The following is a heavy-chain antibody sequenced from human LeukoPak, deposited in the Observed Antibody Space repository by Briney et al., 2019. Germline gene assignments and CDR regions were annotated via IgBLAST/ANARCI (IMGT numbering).Heavy chain of an antibody. CDR3: AREGAYRTYGDYSPFDF. Sequence: KSSETLSLTCVVSGDSVSSLNYYWGWIRQPPGKGLEWIGTTHYSGNTYYNPSLKSRVIISLDTSKNQFSLRLNSVTAADTAVYYCAREGAYRTYGDYSPFDFWGQGTLVTVSS. CDR1: GDSVSSLNYY. D-gene: IGHD4-17*01. V-gene: IGHV4-39*07. CDR2: THYSGNT. J-gene: IGHJ5*01.